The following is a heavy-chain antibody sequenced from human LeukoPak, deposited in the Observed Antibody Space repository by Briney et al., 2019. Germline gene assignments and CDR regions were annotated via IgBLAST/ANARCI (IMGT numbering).Heavy chain of an antibody. Sequence: PGGSLRLSCAASGFTVSSSYMSWVRQAPGKGLAWVSIIYSSGSTYYADSVKGRFTISRDNPKNTLYLQMSSLRVDDTAMYYCARGSSWPYFDYWGQGTLVTVSS. V-gene: IGHV3-66*01. CDR3: ARGSSWPYFDY. CDR2: IYSSGST. D-gene: IGHD6-13*01. J-gene: IGHJ4*02. CDR1: GFTVSSSY.